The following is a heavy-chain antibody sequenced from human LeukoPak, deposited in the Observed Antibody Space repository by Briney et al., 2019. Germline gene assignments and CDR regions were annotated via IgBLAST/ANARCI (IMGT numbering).Heavy chain of an antibody. V-gene: IGHV4-38-2*02. Sequence: SETLSLTCTVSGYSISSGYYWGWIRQPPGKGLEWIGSIYHSGSTYYNPSLKSRFTISIDTSKNQFSLKLSSVTAADTAVYYCARVSFNGRNDYWGQGTLVTVSS. J-gene: IGHJ4*02. CDR2: IYHSGST. CDR1: GYSISSGYY. CDR3: ARVSFNGRNDY.